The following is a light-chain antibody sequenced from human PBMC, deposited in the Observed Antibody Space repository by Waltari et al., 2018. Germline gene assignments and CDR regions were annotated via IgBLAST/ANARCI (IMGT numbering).Light chain of an antibody. V-gene: IGLV2-11*01. CDR1: SRDVGDYNY. J-gene: IGLJ1*01. CDR3: CSYAGSSLFV. CDR2: DVT. Sequence: QSALTQPRSVSGSPGQSVTISCTGTSRDVGDYNYVSWYQHHPGQTPKVMIFDVTKRPSGVPDRFSGSKSGNTASLTISGLQAEDEADYFCCSYAGSSLFVFGTGTKVTVL.